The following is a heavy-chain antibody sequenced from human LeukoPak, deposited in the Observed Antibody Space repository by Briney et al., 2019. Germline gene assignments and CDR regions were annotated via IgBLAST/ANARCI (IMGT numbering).Heavy chain of an antibody. D-gene: IGHD1-26*01. CDR1: GGSISNYY. CDR3: ARYGEGGGPFDY. Sequence: SSETLSLTRTVSGGSISNYYWSWIRQPPGKGLEWIGYIYYSGSTNYNPSLKSRVTISVDTSKNQFSLKLSSVTAADTAVYYCARYGEGGGPFDYWGQGTLVTVSS. V-gene: IGHV4-59*01. J-gene: IGHJ4*02. CDR2: IYYSGST.